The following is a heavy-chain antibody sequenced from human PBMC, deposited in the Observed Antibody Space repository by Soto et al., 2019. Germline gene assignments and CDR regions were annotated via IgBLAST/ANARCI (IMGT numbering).Heavy chain of an antibody. Sequence: QVQLVESGGGVVQPGRSLRLSCAASGFTFSSYAMHWVRQAPGKGLEWVAVISYDGSNKYYADSVKGRFTISRDNSKNTLYRQMNSLRAEDTAVYYCAGGVTQPYYYYGMDVWGQVTTVTVSS. V-gene: IGHV3-30-3*01. D-gene: IGHD2-2*01. CDR2: ISYDGSNK. CDR3: AGGVTQPYYYYGMDV. CDR1: GFTFSSYA. J-gene: IGHJ6*02.